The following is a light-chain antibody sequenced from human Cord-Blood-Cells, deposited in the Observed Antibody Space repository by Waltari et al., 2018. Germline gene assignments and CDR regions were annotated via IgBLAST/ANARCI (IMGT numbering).Light chain of an antibody. J-gene: IGLJ2*01. CDR3: CSYAGSSTFKV. Sequence: QSALTQSASVSGSPGQSITISCTGTSSDVGSYNLVSWYQQHPGKAPKLMIYEGSKRPSGVSNRFSGSQSGNTASLTISGLQAGDEADYYCCSYAGSSTFKVFGGGTKLTVL. CDR2: EGS. CDR1: SSDVGSYNL. V-gene: IGLV2-23*03.